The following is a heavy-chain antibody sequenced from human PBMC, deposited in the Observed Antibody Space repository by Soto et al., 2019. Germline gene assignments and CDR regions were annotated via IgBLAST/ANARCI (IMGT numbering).Heavy chain of an antibody. CDR3: APLTTVTTMIFYYYGMDV. J-gene: IGHJ6*02. CDR1: GFTFNTFG. Sequence: QVQLVESGGGVVQPGRSLRLSCAASGFTFNTFGMHWVRQAPGKGLEWLAVISYDGSNKYYADYVKGRFTVSRDNSKNPRYLQMNSLRVEDTAVYFCAPLTTVTTMIFYYYGMDVWGQGTTVTVSS. D-gene: IGHD4-17*01. CDR2: ISYDGSNK. V-gene: IGHV3-30*03.